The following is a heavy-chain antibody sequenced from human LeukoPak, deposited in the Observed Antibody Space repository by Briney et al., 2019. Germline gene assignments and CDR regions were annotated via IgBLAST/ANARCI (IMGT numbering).Heavy chain of an antibody. CDR3: AKVSNYDILTGYYESYFDY. CDR1: GFTLSTYW. CDR2: IKQDGSEK. D-gene: IGHD3-9*01. Sequence: GGSLRLSCAASGFTLSTYWMSWVRQAPGKGLEWVANIKQDGSEKYYVDSVKGRFTISRDNAKNSLYLQMNSLRAEDTAVYYCAKVSNYDILTGYYESYFDYWGQGTLVTVSS. V-gene: IGHV3-7*03. J-gene: IGHJ4*02.